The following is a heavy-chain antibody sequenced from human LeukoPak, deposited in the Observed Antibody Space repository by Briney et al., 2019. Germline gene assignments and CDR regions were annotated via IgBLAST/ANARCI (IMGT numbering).Heavy chain of an antibody. V-gene: IGHV4-59*08. D-gene: IGHD5-24*01. J-gene: IGHJ4*02. CDR1: GGSISSYY. CDR2: IYNSGST. Sequence: PSETLSLTCTVSGGSISSYYWSWIRQPPGKGLEWIGYIYNSGSTKYNPSLKSRVTISVDTSKNQISLKLSCVTAADTAVYYCARGARAGYNLEPFDNWGQGTLVTVSS. CDR3: ARGARAGYNLEPFDN.